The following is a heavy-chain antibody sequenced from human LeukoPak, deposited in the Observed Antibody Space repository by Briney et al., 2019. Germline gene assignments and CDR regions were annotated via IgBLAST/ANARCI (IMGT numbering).Heavy chain of an antibody. CDR2: VNHSGST. J-gene: IGHJ6*03. D-gene: IGHD2-2*01. CDR1: GGSFSGYY. Sequence: SETLSLTCAVYGGSFSGYYWSWIRQPPGKGLEWIGEVNHSGSTNYNPSLKSRVTISVDPSKKQFSLKLRSVTAADTAVYYCARVGRYCSSSSCYPRVYYMDVWGKGTTVTVSS. CDR3: ARVGRYCSSSSCYPRVYYMDV. V-gene: IGHV4-34*01.